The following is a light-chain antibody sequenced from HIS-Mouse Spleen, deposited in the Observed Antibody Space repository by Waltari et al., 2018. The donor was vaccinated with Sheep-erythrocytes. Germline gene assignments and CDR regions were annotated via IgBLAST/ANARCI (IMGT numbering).Light chain of an antibody. Sequence: DIRMTQSPSSMSASVGDRVTITCRASQSISSYLNWYQQKPGKAPKLLIYAASSLQSGVPSRFSGIGSWTDFTLTISSLQPEDCATYYCQQSYSTPYTFCQWTKLEIK. CDR2: AAS. V-gene: IGKV1-39*01. CDR3: QQSYSTPYT. CDR1: QSISSY. J-gene: IGKJ2*01.